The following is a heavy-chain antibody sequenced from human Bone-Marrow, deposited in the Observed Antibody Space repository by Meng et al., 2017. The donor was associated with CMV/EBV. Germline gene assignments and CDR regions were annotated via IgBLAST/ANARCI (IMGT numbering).Heavy chain of an antibody. D-gene: IGHD2-2*01. J-gene: IGHJ5*02. V-gene: IGHV4-39*01. CDR3: ASVYCSSTSCYFENWFDP. CDR1: ISSSSYY. Sequence: ISSSSYYWGWLRQPPGKGLEWIGSIYYSGSTYYNPSLKSRVTISVDTSKNQFSLKLSSVTAADTAVYYCASVYCSSTSCYFENWFDPWGQGTLVTVSS. CDR2: IYYSGST.